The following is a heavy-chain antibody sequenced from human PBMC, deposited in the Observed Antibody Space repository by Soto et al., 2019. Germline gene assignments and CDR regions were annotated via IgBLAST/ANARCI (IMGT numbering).Heavy chain of an antibody. V-gene: IGHV4-59*01. CDR2: IYYSGST. Sequence: SETLSLTCTVSGGSISSYYWSWIRQPPGKGLEWIGYIYYSGSTNYNPSLKSRVTISVDTSKNQFSLKLSSVTAADTAVYYCAGVGLGGDFWSPGPRYYFDYWGQGTLVTVSS. CDR3: AGVGLGGDFWSPGPRYYFDY. CDR1: GGSISSYY. D-gene: IGHD3-3*01. J-gene: IGHJ4*02.